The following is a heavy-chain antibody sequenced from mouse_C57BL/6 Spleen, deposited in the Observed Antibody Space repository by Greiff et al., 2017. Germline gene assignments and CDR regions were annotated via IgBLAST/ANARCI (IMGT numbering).Heavy chain of an antibody. J-gene: IGHJ1*03. Sequence: QVQLQQPGAELVRPGTSVKLSCKASGYTFTSYWMHWVKQRPGQGLEWIGVIDPSDSYTNYNQKFKGKATLTVDTSSSTAYMQLSSLTSEDSAVYYCARGGTTVVAHWYVDVCGTGTTVTVSS. V-gene: IGHV1-59*01. D-gene: IGHD1-1*01. CDR1: GYTFTSYW. CDR3: ARGGTTVVAHWYVDV. CDR2: IDPSDSYT.